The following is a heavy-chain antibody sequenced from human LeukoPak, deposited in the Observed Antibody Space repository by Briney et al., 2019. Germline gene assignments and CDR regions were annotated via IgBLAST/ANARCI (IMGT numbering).Heavy chain of an antibody. CDR2: VFYSGVT. D-gene: IGHD5-12*01. Sequence: PSETLSLTCVVSSFSISNGFYWVWIRPPPGKGPEWIGNVFYSGVTYYNPSLMSRVTISVDTSKNQFSLKLNSVTAADTAVYYCARDRGGRTGYASGDFDFWGQGVLVTVSS. CDR3: ARDRGGRTGYASGDFDF. CDR1: SFSISNGFY. J-gene: IGHJ4*02. V-gene: IGHV4-38-2*02.